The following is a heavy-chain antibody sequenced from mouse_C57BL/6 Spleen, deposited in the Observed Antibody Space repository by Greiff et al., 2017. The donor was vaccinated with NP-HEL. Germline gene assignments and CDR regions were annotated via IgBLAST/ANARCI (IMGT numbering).Heavy chain of an antibody. D-gene: IGHD1-1*01. J-gene: IGHJ2*01. CDR1: GYTFTSYW. V-gene: IGHV1-69*01. Sequence: QVQLQQPGAELVMPGASVKLSCKASGYTFTSYWMHWVKQRPGQGLEWIGEIDPSDSYTNYNQKFKGKSTLTVDKSSSTAYMQLSSLTSEDSAVYYCARSLHYYGSSYGYWGQGTTLTVSS. CDR3: ARSLHYYGSSYGY. CDR2: IDPSDSYT.